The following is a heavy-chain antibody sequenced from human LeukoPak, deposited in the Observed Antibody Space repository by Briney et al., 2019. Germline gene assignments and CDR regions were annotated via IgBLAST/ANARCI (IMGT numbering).Heavy chain of an antibody. CDR2: MNLDGSTK. J-gene: IGHJ4*02. Sequence: GGSLRLSCAASGFAFSTSWMTWVRQAPGKGLEWVANMNLDGSTKNYVDSVRGRFTISRDNAKNSLYLQMNSLRADDTAIYYCARDSAYSTLDYWGQGTLVTVSS. V-gene: IGHV3-7*05. CDR1: GFAFSTSW. CDR3: ARDSAYSTLDY. D-gene: IGHD4-11*01.